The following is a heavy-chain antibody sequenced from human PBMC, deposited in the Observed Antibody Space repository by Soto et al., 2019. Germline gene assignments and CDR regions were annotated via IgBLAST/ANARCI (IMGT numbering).Heavy chain of an antibody. CDR3: ARAGDRGVATSHYYYGMDV. D-gene: IGHD5-12*01. Sequence: QVQLVQSGAEVKKPGSSVKVSCKASGGTFSSYAISWVRQAPGQGLEWMGGIIPIFGTANYAQQFQGRVTITADESTSTAYMELSSLRSEDTAVYYCARAGDRGVATSHYYYGMDVWGQGTTVTVSS. V-gene: IGHV1-69*01. CDR1: GGTFSSYA. J-gene: IGHJ6*02. CDR2: IIPIFGTA.